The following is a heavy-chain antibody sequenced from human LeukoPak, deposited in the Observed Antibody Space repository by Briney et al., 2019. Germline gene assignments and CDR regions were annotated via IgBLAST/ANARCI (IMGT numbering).Heavy chain of an antibody. V-gene: IGHV3-20*04. Sequence: GGSLRLSCAASGFTFDDYGMSWVRQAPGKGLEWVSGINWNGGSTGYADSVKGRFTISRDNAKNSLYLQMNSLRAEDTALYYCARRLGGDYGGYYSDYWGQGTLVTVSS. CDR1: GFTFDDYG. CDR3: ARRLGGDYGGYYSDY. CDR2: INWNGGST. D-gene: IGHD4-23*01. J-gene: IGHJ4*02.